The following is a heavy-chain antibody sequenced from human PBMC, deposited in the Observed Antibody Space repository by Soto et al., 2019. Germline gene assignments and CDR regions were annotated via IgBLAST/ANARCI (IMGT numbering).Heavy chain of an antibody. D-gene: IGHD3-3*01. CDR2: IYSGGST. CDR1: WFTVISNY. CDR3: ATGGLTYYDFWSGSPSSFDY. V-gene: IGHV3-53*01. J-gene: IGHJ4*02. Sequence: PGVSLILSGAASWFTVISNYMIWGRQTPGEGLEWVSVIYSGGSTYYADSVKGRFTISRDNSKNTLYLQMNSLRAEDTAVYYCATGGLTYYDFWSGSPSSFDYWGQGTLVTVSS.